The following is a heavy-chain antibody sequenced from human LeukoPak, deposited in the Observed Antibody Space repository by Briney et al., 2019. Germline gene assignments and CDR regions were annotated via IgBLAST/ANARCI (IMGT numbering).Heavy chain of an antibody. CDR3: ARPAGRTDPGWFDP. CDR1: GYSFTSYW. CDR2: IYPGDSDT. Sequence: GESLEISCKGSGYSFTSYWIGWVRPMPGKGQELMGIIYPGDSDTRYSPSFQGQVTISADKSISTAYLQWSSLKASDTAMYYCARPAGRTDPGWFDPWGQGTLVTVSS. V-gene: IGHV5-51*01. J-gene: IGHJ5*02. D-gene: IGHD6-13*01.